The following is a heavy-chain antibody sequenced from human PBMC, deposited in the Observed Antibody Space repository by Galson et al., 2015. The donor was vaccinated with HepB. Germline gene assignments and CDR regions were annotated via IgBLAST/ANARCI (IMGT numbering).Heavy chain of an antibody. CDR1: GFTFSSYA. CDR2: ISGSGGST. CDR3: AKDRTDYDFWSGYYYYYGMDV. V-gene: IGHV3-23*01. J-gene: IGHJ6*02. D-gene: IGHD3-3*01. Sequence: SLRLSCAASGFTFSSYATSWVRQAPGKGLEWVSAISGSGGSTYYADSVKGRFTISRDNSKNTLYLQMNSLRAEDTAVYYCAKDRTDYDFWSGYYYYYGMDVWGQGTTVTVSS.